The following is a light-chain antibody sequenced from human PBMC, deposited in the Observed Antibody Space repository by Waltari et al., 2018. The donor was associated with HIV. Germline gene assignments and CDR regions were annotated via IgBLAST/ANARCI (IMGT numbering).Light chain of an antibody. CDR3: SSYGDSLRVL. CDR1: SSDIGAYDS. V-gene: IGLV2-8*01. CDR2: EVT. Sequence: QSALTQPPSASGSLGHSVTIPCTGSSSDIGAYDSAPWFQHHPRSAPKLLLYEVTRRPSSVSDRFSGSRSGSTAFLTVAGLQPDDEATYFCSSYGDSLRVLFGGGTNVTVL. J-gene: IGLJ3*02.